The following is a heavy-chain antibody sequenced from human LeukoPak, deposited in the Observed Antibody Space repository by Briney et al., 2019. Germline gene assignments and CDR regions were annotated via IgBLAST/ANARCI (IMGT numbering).Heavy chain of an antibody. J-gene: IGHJ3*02. D-gene: IGHD6-6*01. CDR2: ISSSGSTI. CDR1: GFTFSSYE. Sequence: GVLRLSCAASGFTFSSYEMNWVRQAPGKGLEWVSYISSSGSTIYYADSVKGRFTISRDNAKNSLYLQMNSLRAEDTAVYYCAGMGIAARTAFDIWGQGTMVTVSS. CDR3: AGMGIAARTAFDI. V-gene: IGHV3-48*03.